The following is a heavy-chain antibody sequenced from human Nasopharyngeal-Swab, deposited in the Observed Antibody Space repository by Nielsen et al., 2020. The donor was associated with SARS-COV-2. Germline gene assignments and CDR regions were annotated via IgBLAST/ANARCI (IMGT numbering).Heavy chain of an antibody. J-gene: IGHJ4*02. CDR1: GYTLTELS. D-gene: IGHD3-3*01. CDR2: FDPEDGET. V-gene: IGHV1-24*01. Sequence: ASVKVSCKVSGYTLTELSMHWVRQAPGKGLEWMGGFDPEDGETIYAQKFQGRVTMTEDTSTDTAYMELSSLRSEDTAVYYCATYPLRSGYYTGREFDYWGQGTPVTVSS. CDR3: ATYPLRSGYYTGREFDY.